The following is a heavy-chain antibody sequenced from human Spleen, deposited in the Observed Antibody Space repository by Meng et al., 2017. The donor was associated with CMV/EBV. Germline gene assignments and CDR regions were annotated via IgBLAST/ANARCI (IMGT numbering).Heavy chain of an antibody. J-gene: IGHJ4*02. V-gene: IGHV1-46*01. CDR1: GFTFTRYY. D-gene: IGHD1-26*01. Sequence: ASVKVSCKASGFTFTRYYMHWVRQAPGQGLEWMGIINPSGGSTSYAQKFQGRVTMTRDTSTSTVYMELSSLRSEDTAVYYCARIGGRGLADYWGQGTLVTVSS. CDR2: INPSGGST. CDR3: ARIGGRGLADY.